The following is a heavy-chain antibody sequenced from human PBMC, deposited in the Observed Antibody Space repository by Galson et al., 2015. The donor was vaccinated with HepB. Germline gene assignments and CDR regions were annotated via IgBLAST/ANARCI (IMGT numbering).Heavy chain of an antibody. CDR1: GFTFSSYS. J-gene: IGHJ5*02. CDR3: ASLLLWGTMLDYYGSGSYTDWFDP. CDR2: ISSSSSTI. V-gene: IGHV3-48*02. Sequence: SLRLSCAASGFTFSSYSMNWVRQAPGKGLEWVSYISSSSSTIYYADSVKGRFTISRDNAKNSLYLQMNSLRDEDTAVYYCASLLLWGTMLDYYGSGSYTDWFDPWGQGTLVTVSS. D-gene: IGHD3-10*01.